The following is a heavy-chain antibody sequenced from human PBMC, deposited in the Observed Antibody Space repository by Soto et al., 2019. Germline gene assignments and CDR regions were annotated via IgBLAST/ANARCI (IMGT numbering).Heavy chain of an antibody. V-gene: IGHV4-34*01. D-gene: IGHD6-6*01. CDR1: GGSFSGYY. CDR3: ARHNRQTYGSSSWDS. Sequence: SETLSLTCAVYGGSFSGYYWSWTRQPPGKGLGWIGEINHSGSTNYNPSLKSRVTISVXXXXXXFXLXLXXVTAAXTAVYYCARHNRQTYGSSSWDSWGQGVLVTVS. J-gene: IGHJ4*02. CDR2: INHSGST.